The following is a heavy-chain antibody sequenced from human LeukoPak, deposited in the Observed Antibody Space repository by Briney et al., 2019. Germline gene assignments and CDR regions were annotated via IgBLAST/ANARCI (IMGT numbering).Heavy chain of an antibody. CDR1: GYNFTSYW. CDR3: ARQNVGYSYGTFDF. V-gene: IGHV5-51*01. J-gene: IGHJ4*02. Sequence: GESLKISCQGSGYNFTSYWIGWVRQLPGKGLEWMGIIYPGDSDTRYSPSFQGQVTISADKSISTAYLQWSSLKASDTAMYYCARQNVGYSYGTFDFWGQGTLVTVSS. CDR2: IYPGDSDT. D-gene: IGHD5-18*01.